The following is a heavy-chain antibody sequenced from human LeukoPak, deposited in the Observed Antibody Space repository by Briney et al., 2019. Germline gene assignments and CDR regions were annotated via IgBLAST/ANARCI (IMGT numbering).Heavy chain of an antibody. CDR2: IYHSGST. J-gene: IGHJ4*02. V-gene: IGHV4-38-2*02. D-gene: IGHD5-24*01. Sequence: PSETLSLTCTVSGYSIGSGYYWGWIRQPPGKGLEWLGSIYHSGSTYYNPSLKSRVTISVDTSKNQFSLKLSSVTAADTAVYYCVGSRERPSFDYWGQGTLVTVSS. CDR3: VGSRERPSFDY. CDR1: GYSIGSGYY.